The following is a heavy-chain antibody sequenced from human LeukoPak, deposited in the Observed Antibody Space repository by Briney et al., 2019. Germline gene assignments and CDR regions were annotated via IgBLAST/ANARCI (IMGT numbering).Heavy chain of an antibody. CDR3: AKGSRTGQFPMDV. V-gene: IGHV3-23*01. Sequence: GGSLRLSCAASGFTASTYGVSWVRQALGKGLQWVSAIVGGAGYTFYADSVKGRFTISRDNSWNSVYLQMNSLRDDDTAVYYCAKGSRTGQFPMDVWGQGTTVTVSS. CDR2: IVGGAGYT. D-gene: IGHD1-1*01. J-gene: IGHJ6*02. CDR1: GFTASTYG.